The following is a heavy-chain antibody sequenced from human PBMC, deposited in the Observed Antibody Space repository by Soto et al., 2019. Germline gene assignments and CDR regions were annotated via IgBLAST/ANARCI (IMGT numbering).Heavy chain of an antibody. J-gene: IGHJ4*02. V-gene: IGHV1-3*01. CDR1: GYTFTSYA. CDR2: INVGDGHT. Sequence: QVQLVQSGAEVKKPGASVKVSCKASGYTFTSYAIHWVRQAPGQRLEWMGWINVGDGHTKYSQKFQGRVTITRDTSASTAYMELSSLRSDDTAVFYCAREPYGGNEYDYWGQGTLVTVSS. D-gene: IGHD4-17*01. CDR3: AREPYGGNEYDY.